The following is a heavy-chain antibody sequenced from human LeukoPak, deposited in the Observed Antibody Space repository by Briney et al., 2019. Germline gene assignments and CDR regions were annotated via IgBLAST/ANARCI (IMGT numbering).Heavy chain of an antibody. J-gene: IGHJ4*02. CDR3: ARDYDFWSGYYFDY. CDR1: GGSFSGYY. V-gene: IGHV4-34*01. D-gene: IGHD3-3*01. Sequence: SETLSLTCAVYGGSFSGYYWSWIRQPPGKGLEWIGEINHSGSTNYNPSLKSRVTISVDTSKNQFSLKLSSVTAADTAVYYCARDYDFWSGYYFDYWGQGTLVTVSS. CDR2: INHSGST.